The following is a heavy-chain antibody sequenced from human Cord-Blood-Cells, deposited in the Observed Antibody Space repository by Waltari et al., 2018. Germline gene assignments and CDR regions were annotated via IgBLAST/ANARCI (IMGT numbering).Heavy chain of an antibody. Sequence: QVQLVQSGAEVKKPGASVKVSCKASGYNFTSYAMHWVRQAPGQRLEWMGWINAGNGNTKYSQKFQGRVTITRDTSASTAYMELSSLRSEDTAVYYCAVGVVPAAIYYYYGMDVWGQGTTVTVSS. J-gene: IGHJ6*02. D-gene: IGHD2-2*01. V-gene: IGHV1-3*01. CDR2: INAGNGNT. CDR3: AVGVVPAAIYYYYGMDV. CDR1: GYNFTSYA.